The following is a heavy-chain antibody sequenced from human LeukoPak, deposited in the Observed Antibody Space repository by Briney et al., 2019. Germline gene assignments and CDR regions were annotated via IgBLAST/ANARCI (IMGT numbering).Heavy chain of an antibody. CDR3: AREDYDSSGSFDY. Sequence: PSETLSLTCTVSGGSISTYYWSWIRQPPGKGLEWIGFIHYSGTTNYNPSLNSRVTISVDTSKNQLSLQLKSVTAADTAVYYCAREDYDSSGSFDYWGQGTLVTVSS. J-gene: IGHJ4*02. CDR1: GGSISTYY. CDR2: IHYSGTT. V-gene: IGHV4-59*01. D-gene: IGHD3-22*01.